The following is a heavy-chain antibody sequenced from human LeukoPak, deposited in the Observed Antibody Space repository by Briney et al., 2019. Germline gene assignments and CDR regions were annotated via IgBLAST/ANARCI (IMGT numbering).Heavy chain of an antibody. CDR2: ISYDGSNK. CDR3: ARVLDYYGMDV. Sequence: GGSLRLSCAASGFTFSSYAMPWVRQAPGKGQEWVAVISYDGSNKYYADSVKGRFTISRDNSKNTLYLQMNSLRAEDTAVYYCARVLDYYGMDVWGQGTTVTVSS. D-gene: IGHD2-15*01. J-gene: IGHJ6*02. V-gene: IGHV3-30-3*01. CDR1: GFTFSSYA.